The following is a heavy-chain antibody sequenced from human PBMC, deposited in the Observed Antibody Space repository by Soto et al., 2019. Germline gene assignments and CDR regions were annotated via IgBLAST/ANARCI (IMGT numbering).Heavy chain of an antibody. CDR3: ASIYGYPGYYYGMDV. CDR2: ISSSSSYI. Sequence: EVQLVESGGGLVKPGGSLRLSCAASGFTFSSYSMNWVRQAPGKGLEWVSSISSSSSYIYYADSVKGRFTVSRDNAKNSLYLQMNSLRAEDTAVYYCASIYGYPGYYYGMDVWGQGTTVTVSS. D-gene: IGHD5-18*01. V-gene: IGHV3-21*01. J-gene: IGHJ6*02. CDR1: GFTFSSYS.